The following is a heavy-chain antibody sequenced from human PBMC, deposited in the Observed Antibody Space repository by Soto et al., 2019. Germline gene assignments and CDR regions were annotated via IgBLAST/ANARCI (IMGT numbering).Heavy chain of an antibody. D-gene: IGHD3-9*01. J-gene: IGHJ6*03. Sequence: APVKGSCKAAGYGYTRDYGDWRRQKKKKRQEWMGRIRPSGGSRSNEQKFQGRVTMTMDTSTSTVYMELSSLRSEDTAVYYCAREANHTRGLFFFDSLFAPTHDYYYMDVWGKGTTVTVSS. CDR1: GYGYTRDY. V-gene: IGHV1-46*03. CDR2: IRPSGGSR. CDR3: AREANHTRGLFFFDSLFAPTHDYYYMDV.